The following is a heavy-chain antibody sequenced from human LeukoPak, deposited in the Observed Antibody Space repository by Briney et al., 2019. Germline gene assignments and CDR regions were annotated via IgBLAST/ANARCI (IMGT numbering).Heavy chain of an antibody. Sequence: SVKVSCKASGGTFSSYAISWVRQAPGQGLEWMGRIIPILGIANYAQKFQGRVTITAVKSTSTAYMELSSLRSEDTAVYYCASQYYYDSSGYYGYWGQGTLVTVAS. D-gene: IGHD3-22*01. CDR3: ASQYYYDSSGYYGY. CDR1: GGTFSSYA. CDR2: IIPILGIA. J-gene: IGHJ4*02. V-gene: IGHV1-69*04.